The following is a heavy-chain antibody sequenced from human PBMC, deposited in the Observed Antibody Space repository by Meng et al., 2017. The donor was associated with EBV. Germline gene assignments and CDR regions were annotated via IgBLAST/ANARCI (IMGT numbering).Heavy chain of an antibody. CDR2: IIPIFGTA. CDR3: ARVEGSGSYYNSHEYFQH. D-gene: IGHD3-10*01. J-gene: IGHJ1*01. CDR1: GGTFSSYA. Sequence: QVRRGQSWGEGKKPGSSVKVSCKASGGTFSSYAISWVRQAPGQGLEWMGGIIPIFGTANYAQKFQGRVTITADESTSTAYMELSSLRSEDTAVYYCARVEGSGSYYNSHEYFQHWGQGTLVTVSS. V-gene: IGHV1-69*01.